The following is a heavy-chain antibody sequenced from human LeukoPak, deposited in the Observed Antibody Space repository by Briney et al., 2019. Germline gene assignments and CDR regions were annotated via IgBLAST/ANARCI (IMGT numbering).Heavy chain of an antibody. CDR1: GFTVSTNF. D-gene: IGHD6-13*01. V-gene: IGHV3-66*01. J-gene: IGHJ4*02. Sequence: GESLRLSCAASGFTVSTNFMSWVRQAPGKGLEWVSVIYSGSSTYYADSVKGRFTISRDNSKNTLYLQMNSLRAEDTAVYYCARIKRENIAAAGTVDSWGQGTLVTVSS. CDR3: ARIKRENIAAAGTVDS. CDR2: IYSGSST.